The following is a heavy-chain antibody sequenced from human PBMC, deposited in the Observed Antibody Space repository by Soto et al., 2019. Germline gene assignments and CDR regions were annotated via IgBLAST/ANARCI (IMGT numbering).Heavy chain of an antibody. Sequence: GGSLRLSCAASGFTVSSYWMHWVRQAPGKGLVWVSRINSDGSTTSYADSVKGRFTISRDYAKNTLYLQMNSLRVEDTAVYYCARDLVAADTYYYYAMDVWGQGTTVTVSS. CDR2: INSDGSTT. J-gene: IGHJ6*02. CDR3: ARDLVAADTYYYYAMDV. CDR1: GFTVSSYW. V-gene: IGHV3-74*01. D-gene: IGHD6-25*01.